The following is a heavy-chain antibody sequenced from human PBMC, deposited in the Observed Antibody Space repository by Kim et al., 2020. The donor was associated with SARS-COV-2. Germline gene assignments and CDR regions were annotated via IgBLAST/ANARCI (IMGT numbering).Heavy chain of an antibody. CDR3: AAGSQQQLYLDY. V-gene: IGHV1-58*01. CDR2: IVVGSGNT. J-gene: IGHJ4*02. CDR1: GFTFTSSA. Sequence: SVKVSCKASGFTFTSSAVQWVRQARGQRLEWIGWIVVGSGNTNYAQKFQERVTITRDMSTSTAYMELSSLRSEDTAVYYCAAGSQQQLYLDYWGQGTLVTVSS. D-gene: IGHD6-13*01.